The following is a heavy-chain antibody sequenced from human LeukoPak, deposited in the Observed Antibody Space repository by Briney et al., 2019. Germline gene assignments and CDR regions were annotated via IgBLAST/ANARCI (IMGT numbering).Heavy chain of an antibody. CDR3: ARGWLSVSLDAFDI. D-gene: IGHD3-9*01. CDR2: INHSGST. CDR1: GGSFSGYY. Sequence: ASETLSLTCAVYGGSFSGYYWSWIRQPPGKGLEWIGEINHSGSTNYNPSLKSRVTISVATSKNQFSLKLSSVTAADTAVYSCARGWLSVSLDAFDIWGQGTMVTVSS. V-gene: IGHV4-34*01. J-gene: IGHJ3*02.